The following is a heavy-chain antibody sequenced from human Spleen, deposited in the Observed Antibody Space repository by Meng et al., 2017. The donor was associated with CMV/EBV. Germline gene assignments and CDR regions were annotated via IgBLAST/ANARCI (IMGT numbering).Heavy chain of an antibody. CDR1: GGTFSNYA. D-gene: IGHD3-10*01. J-gene: IGHJ6*02. V-gene: IGHV1-69*05. Sequence: SVKVSCKASGGTFSNYAISWVRQAPGHGLEWMGGIIPLFGTIDYAQTFQGRVTITTDDSTSAVYMELRSLRSEDTAVYYCARGHYFGSGTYYEHDYYSYGMDVWGQGTTVTVSS. CDR3: ARGHYFGSGTYYEHDYYSYGMDV. CDR2: IIPLFGTI.